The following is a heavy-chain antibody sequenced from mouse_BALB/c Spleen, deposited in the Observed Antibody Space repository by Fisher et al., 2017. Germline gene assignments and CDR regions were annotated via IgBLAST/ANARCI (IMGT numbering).Heavy chain of an antibody. V-gene: IGHV5-4*02. CDR3: ASTYGYPYAMDY. D-gene: IGHD2-2*01. Sequence: RFTISRDNAKNNLYLQMSSLKSEDTAMYYCASTYGYPYAMDYWGQGTSVTVSS. J-gene: IGHJ4*01.